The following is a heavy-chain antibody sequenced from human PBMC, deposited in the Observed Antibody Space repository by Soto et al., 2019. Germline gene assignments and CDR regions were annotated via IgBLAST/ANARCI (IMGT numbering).Heavy chain of an antibody. V-gene: IGHV4-34*01. CDR3: ARGLGVWNDYVWGSYRSREYFQH. CDR1: GGSFSGYY. Sequence: QVQLQQWGAGLLKPSETLSLTCAVYGGSFSGYYWSWIRQPPGKGLEWIGEINHSGSTNYNPSLKSRVTISVDTSKNQFSLKLSSVTAADTAVYYCARGLGVWNDYVWGSYRSREYFQHWGQGTLVTVSS. D-gene: IGHD3-16*02. CDR2: INHSGST. J-gene: IGHJ1*01.